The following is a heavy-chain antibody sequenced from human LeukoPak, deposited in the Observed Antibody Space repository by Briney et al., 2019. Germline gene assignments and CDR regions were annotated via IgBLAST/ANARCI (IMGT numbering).Heavy chain of an antibody. D-gene: IGHD4-17*01. Sequence: GGSLRLSCAASGFTFSSYAMSWVRQAPGKGLEWVSAISGSGGSTYYADSVKGRFTISRDNSKNTLYLQMNSLRAEDTAVYYCANSPYGDYTNYFDYWGQGTLVTVSS. J-gene: IGHJ4*02. CDR3: ANSPYGDYTNYFDY. CDR2: ISGSGGST. CDR1: GFTFSSYA. V-gene: IGHV3-23*01.